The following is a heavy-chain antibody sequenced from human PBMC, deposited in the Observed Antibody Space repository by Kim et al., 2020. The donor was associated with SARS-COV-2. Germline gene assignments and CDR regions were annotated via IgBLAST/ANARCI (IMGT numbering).Heavy chain of an antibody. V-gene: IGHV4-31*03. J-gene: IGHJ3*02. CDR1: GGSISSGGYY. D-gene: IGHD2-21*01. CDR2: HYNSGSN. Sequence: SDTLSLTCTVSGGSISSGGYYWCVLRQHPGQGLGWVGNHYNSGSNYYNPSLKSRVTIPVDTTKNPFSMKRCSATAAATVVYYSGRAPNLVVFAFSAFD. CDR3: GRAPNLVVFAFSAFD.